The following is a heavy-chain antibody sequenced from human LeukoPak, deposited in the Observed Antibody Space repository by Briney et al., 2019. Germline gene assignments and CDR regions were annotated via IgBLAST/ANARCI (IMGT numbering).Heavy chain of an antibody. J-gene: IGHJ4*02. CDR2: IYSGGST. CDR1: EFTVSSNY. V-gene: IGHV3-66*02. D-gene: IGHD6-13*01. CDR3: ARDHPSIAAAGPFDY. Sequence: PGGSLRLSCAASEFTVSSNYMSWVRQAPGKGLEWVSVIYSGGSTYYADSVKGRFTISRDNSKNTLYLQMNSLRAEDTAVYYCARDHPSIAAAGPFDYWGQGTLVTVSS.